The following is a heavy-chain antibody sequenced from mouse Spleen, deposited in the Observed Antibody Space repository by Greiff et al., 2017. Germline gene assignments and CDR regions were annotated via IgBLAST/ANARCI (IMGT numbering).Heavy chain of an antibody. V-gene: IGHV1-18*01. CDR3: ARGGYYGSSYRFAY. D-gene: IGHD1-1*01. J-gene: IGHJ3*01. Sequence: EVQLQQSGPELVKPGASVKIPCKASGYTFTDYNMDWVKQSHGKSLEWIGDINPNNGGTIYNQKFKGKATLTVDKSSSTAYMELRSLTSEDTAVYYCARGGYYGSSYRFAYWGQGTLVTVSA. CDR1: GYTFTDYN. CDR2: INPNNGGT.